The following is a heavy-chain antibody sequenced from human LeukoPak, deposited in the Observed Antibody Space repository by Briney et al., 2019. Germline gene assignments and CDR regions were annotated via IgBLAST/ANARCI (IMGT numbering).Heavy chain of an antibody. CDR1: GYTFTGYY. V-gene: IGHV1-2*02. CDR3: AREEANTRIHFDY. J-gene: IGHJ4*02. Sequence: ASVKVSCKASGYTFTGYYIHWVRQAPGQGLEWMGYINPNSGYTNYALKFQDRVTVTRDTSISTAYMELSRLRSDDTAVYYCAREEANTRIHFDYWGQGTLVTVSS. D-gene: IGHD3-22*01. CDR2: INPNSGYT.